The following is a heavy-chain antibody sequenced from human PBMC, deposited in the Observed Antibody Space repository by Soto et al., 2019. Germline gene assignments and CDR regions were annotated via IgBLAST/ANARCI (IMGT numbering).Heavy chain of an antibody. CDR2: IIPILGIA. CDR1: GGTFSSYT. J-gene: IGHJ4*02. V-gene: IGHV1-69*02. D-gene: IGHD3-22*01. CDR3: AGGSSGYPWKFDY. Sequence: QVQLVQSGAEVKKPGSSVKVSCKASGGTFSSYTISWVRQAPGQGLEWMGRIIPILGIANYAQKFQGRVTITADKSTSTAYMELSSLRSEDTAVYYCAGGSSGYPWKFDYWGQGTLVTVSS.